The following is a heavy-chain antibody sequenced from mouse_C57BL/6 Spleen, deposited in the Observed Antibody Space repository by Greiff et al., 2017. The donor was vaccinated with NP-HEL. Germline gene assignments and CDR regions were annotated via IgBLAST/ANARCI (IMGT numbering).Heavy chain of an antibody. CDR3: AAPYDYDGPYYYAMDY. J-gene: IGHJ4*01. D-gene: IGHD2-4*01. CDR1: GYTFTDYY. V-gene: IGHV1-26*01. Sequence: EVQLQQSGPELVKPGASVKISCKASGYTFTDYYMNWVKQSHGKSLEWIGDINPNNGGTSYNQKFKGKATLTVDKSSSTAYMELRSLTSEDSAVYYCAAPYDYDGPYYYAMDYWGQGTSVTVSP. CDR2: INPNNGGT.